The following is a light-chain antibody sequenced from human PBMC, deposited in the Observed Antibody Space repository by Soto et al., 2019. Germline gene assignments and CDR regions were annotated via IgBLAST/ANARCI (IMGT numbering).Light chain of an antibody. Sequence: QSVLTQPPSVSGAPGQRVTISCTGSSSNIGAGYDVHWYQQLPGTAPKLLIYGNSNRPSGVPDRFSGSKSGTSASLAITGLQAEDEADYYCQSYYSSLSGSRVFGGGTQLTVL. V-gene: IGLV1-40*01. CDR3: QSYYSSLSGSRV. CDR1: SSNIGAGYD. J-gene: IGLJ3*02. CDR2: GNS.